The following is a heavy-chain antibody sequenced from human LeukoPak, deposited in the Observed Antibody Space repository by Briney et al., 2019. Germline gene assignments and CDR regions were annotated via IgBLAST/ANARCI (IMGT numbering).Heavy chain of an antibody. V-gene: IGHV4-34*01. D-gene: IGHD3-9*01. CDR1: GGSFSGYY. J-gene: IGHJ6*02. CDR2: VNHSGGT. CDR3: ARGPLLRYFDCLSPENYYYGMDG. Sequence: PSETLSLTCAVYGGSFSGYYWSWICQPPGKGLEWIGEVNHSGGTNYNPSLKSRVTISVDTSKNQFSLKLSSVTAADTALYYCARGPLLRYFDCLSPENYYYGMDGWGQGTTVTVYS.